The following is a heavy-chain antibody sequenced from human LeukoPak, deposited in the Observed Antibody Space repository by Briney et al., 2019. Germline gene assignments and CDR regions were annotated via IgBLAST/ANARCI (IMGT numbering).Heavy chain of an antibody. CDR2: IYYSGST. CDR1: GGSISSGGYS. J-gene: IGHJ4*02. CDR3: AVTSSTSAYFDY. V-gene: IGHV4-31*03. Sequence: SQTLSLTCTVSGGSISSGGYSWSWLRQHPGKGLEWIGYIYYSGSTYYNPSLKSRVTISVDTSKNQFSLKLSSVTAADTAVYYCAVTSSTSAYFDYWGQGTLVTVSS. D-gene: IGHD2-2*01.